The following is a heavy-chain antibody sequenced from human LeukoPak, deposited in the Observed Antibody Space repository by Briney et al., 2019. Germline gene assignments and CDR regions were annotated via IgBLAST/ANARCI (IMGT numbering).Heavy chain of an antibody. D-gene: IGHD6-13*01. J-gene: IGHJ5*02. CDR2: IYTSGST. CDR1: GGSISSYY. Sequence: PSETLSLTCTVSGGSISSYYWSWIRQPAGKGLEWIGRIYTSGSTNYNPSLRSRVTMSVDTSKNQFSLKLSSVTAADTAVYYCARAHSSSWYYWFDPWGQGTLVTVSS. V-gene: IGHV4-4*07. CDR3: ARAHSSSWYYWFDP.